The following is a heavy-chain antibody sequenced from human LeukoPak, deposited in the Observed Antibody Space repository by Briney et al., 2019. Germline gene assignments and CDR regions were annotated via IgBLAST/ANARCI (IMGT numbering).Heavy chain of an antibody. Sequence: GASVKVSCKASGYTFTGYYMHWVRQAPGQGLEWMGIINPSGGSTSYAQKFQGRVTMTRDMSTSTVYMELSSLRSEDTAVYYCARDRSSSSVGPAYYFDYWGRGTLVTVSS. CDR3: ARDRSSSSVGPAYYFDY. J-gene: IGHJ4*02. V-gene: IGHV1-46*01. CDR1: GYTFTGYY. CDR2: INPSGGST. D-gene: IGHD6-6*01.